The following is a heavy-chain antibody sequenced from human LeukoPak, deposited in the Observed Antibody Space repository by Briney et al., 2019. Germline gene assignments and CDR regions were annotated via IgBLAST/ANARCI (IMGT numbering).Heavy chain of an antibody. V-gene: IGHV3-48*02. CDR1: GFTFSSYS. J-gene: IGHJ4*02. CDR3: ARTRNAYHIDY. CDR2: ISGGGTTV. D-gene: IGHD3-16*01. Sequence: GGSLRLSCAASGFTFSSYSMNWVRQAPGKGLEWVSYISGGGTTVYSADSVKGRFTISRDNAKNSLYLQMNSLSHEDTSVYYCARTRNAYHIDYWGQGILVTVSS.